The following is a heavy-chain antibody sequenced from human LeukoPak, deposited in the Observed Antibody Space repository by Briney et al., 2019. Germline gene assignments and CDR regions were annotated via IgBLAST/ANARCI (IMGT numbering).Heavy chain of an antibody. J-gene: IGHJ4*02. CDR1: GGSISSYY. CDR2: IYYSGST. CDR3: ARHRGSGVLYYFDF. Sequence: YPSETLSLTCTVSGGSISSYYWSWIRQPPGKGLEWIGYIYYSGSTNYNPSLKSRVTISVDTSKNQFSLNLSSVTAADTAVYYCARHRGSGVLYYFDFWGQGALVTVSS. V-gene: IGHV4-59*08. D-gene: IGHD6-19*01.